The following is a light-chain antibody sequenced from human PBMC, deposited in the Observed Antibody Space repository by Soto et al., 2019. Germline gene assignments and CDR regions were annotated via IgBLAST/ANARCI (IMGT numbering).Light chain of an antibody. V-gene: IGLV2-8*01. CDR3: SSYEGSNNLV. Sequence: QSALTQPPSASGSPGQSVTISCTGTSSDVGGYNYVSWYQQHPGKAPKLMIYEVSKRPSGVPDRFSGSKSGNTASLTVSGLQAEDEDDYYCSSYEGSNNLVFGGGTQLTVL. CDR1: SSDVGGYNY. J-gene: IGLJ2*01. CDR2: EVS.